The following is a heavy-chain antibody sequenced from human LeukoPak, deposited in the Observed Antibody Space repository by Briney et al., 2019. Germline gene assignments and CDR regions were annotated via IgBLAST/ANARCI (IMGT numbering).Heavy chain of an antibody. Sequence: SETLFLTCTVSGGSISSSSNYWGWIRQPPGKGLEWIGSIYYSGNTYYNPSLKSRVTISVDTSKNQFSLNLNSVTAADTAVYYCARLLRYFDWLLPHDAFDIWGQGTMVTVSS. CDR2: IYYSGNT. D-gene: IGHD3-9*01. V-gene: IGHV4-39*07. J-gene: IGHJ3*02. CDR1: GGSISSSSNY. CDR3: ARLLRYFDWLLPHDAFDI.